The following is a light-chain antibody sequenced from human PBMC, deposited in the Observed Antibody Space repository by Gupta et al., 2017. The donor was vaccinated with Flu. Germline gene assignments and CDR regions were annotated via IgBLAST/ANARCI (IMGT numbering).Light chain of an antibody. Sequence: EIVLTQSPATLSVSPGETIILSCRASQSIGNHLAWYHHRPGQSPRLLMYAASIRATGLPPRFSGSGSGTEFTLTISNLQSEDLGVYYCQHYHNWWLNFGQGT. CDR2: AAS. CDR1: QSIGNH. V-gene: IGKV3-15*01. CDR3: QHYHNWWLN. J-gene: IGKJ2*01.